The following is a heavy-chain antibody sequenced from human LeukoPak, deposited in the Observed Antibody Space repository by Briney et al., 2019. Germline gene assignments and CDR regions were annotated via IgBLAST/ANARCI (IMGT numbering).Heavy chain of an antibody. J-gene: IGHJ4*02. CDR3: ARLGARQMLEY. Sequence: GGSLRLSCEGSAFIFSGHWMNWVRQTPGKGLEWVASIKQDGGQIYYLESVKGRFTVSRDNAKNSLYLQMNSLRAEDTAVYYCARLGARQMLEYWGQGTLVTVSS. V-gene: IGHV3-7*01. CDR1: AFIFSGHW. CDR2: IKQDGGQI. D-gene: IGHD4-17*01.